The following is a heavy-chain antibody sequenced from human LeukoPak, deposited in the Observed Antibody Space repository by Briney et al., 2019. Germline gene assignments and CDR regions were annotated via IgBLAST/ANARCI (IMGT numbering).Heavy chain of an antibody. CDR1: GNTFTTYA. V-gene: IGHV7-4-1*02. D-gene: IGHD5-18*01. CDR3: ARGTYSYGFGEEYYFDY. Sequence: GASVKVSCKASGNTFTTYAMNWVRQAPGQGLEWMGWINTNTGNPTYAQGFTGRFAFSLDTSVSTAYLQITSLKAEDTAVYYCARGTYSYGFGEEYYFDYWGQGTLVTVSS. CDR2: INTNTGNP. J-gene: IGHJ4*02.